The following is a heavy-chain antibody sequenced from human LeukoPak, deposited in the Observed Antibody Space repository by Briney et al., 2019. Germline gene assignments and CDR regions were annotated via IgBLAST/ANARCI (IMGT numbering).Heavy chain of an antibody. CDR3: ARWNVPAAIFSYYMDV. CDR1: GFTFSSYW. D-gene: IGHD2-2*02. V-gene: IGHV3-7*01. J-gene: IGHJ6*03. CDR2: IKQDGSEK. Sequence: GGSLRLSCEASGFTFSSYWMSWVRQAPGKGLEWVANIKQDGSEKYYVDSVKGRFTISRDNAKNSLYLQMNSLRAEDTAVYYCARWNVPAAIFSYYMDVWGKGTTVTVSS.